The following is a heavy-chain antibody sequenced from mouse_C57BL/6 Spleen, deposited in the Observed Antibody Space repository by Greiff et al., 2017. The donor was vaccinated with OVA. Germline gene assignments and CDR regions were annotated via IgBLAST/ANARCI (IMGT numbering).Heavy chain of an antibody. CDR3: ARGGNYEGWFAY. D-gene: IGHD2-1*01. CDR1: GYSITSGYY. J-gene: IGHJ3*01. V-gene: IGHV3-6*01. Sequence: EVQLQESGPGLVKPSQSLSLTCSVTGYSITSGYYWNWIRQFPGNKLEWMGYISYDGSNNYNPSLKNRISITRDTSKNQFFMKLNSVTTEDTATYYCARGGNYEGWFAYWGQGTLVTVSA. CDR2: ISYDGSN.